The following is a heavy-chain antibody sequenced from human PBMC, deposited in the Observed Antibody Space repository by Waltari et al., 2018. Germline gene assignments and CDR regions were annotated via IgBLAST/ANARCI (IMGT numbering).Heavy chain of an antibody. CDR2: ISSSSSTI. CDR1: GFTFSSYS. D-gene: IGHD1-1*01. Sequence: EVQLVASGGGLVQPGGSLRLSCAASGFTFSSYSMNWVRQAPGKGLEWVSYISSSSSTIYYADSVKGRFTISRDNAKNSLYLQMNSLRAEDTAVYYCARDIQLFDPWGQGTLVTVSS. CDR3: ARDIQLFDP. J-gene: IGHJ5*02. V-gene: IGHV3-48*04.